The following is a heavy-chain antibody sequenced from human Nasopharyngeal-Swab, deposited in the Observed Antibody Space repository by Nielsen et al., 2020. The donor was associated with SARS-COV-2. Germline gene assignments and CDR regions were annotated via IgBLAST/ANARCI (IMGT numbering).Heavy chain of an antibody. V-gene: IGHV3-9*01. CDR1: GFTFDDYA. J-gene: IGHJ4*02. CDR3: AKLGAQGAVADHFDS. CDR2: ISWNSGSI. Sequence: LKISCAASGFTFDDYAMHWVRQAPGKGLEWVSGISWNSGSIGYADSVKGRFTISRDNAKNSLYLQMNSLRAEDTALYYCAKLGAQGAVADHFDSWGQGTLVTVSS. D-gene: IGHD6-19*01.